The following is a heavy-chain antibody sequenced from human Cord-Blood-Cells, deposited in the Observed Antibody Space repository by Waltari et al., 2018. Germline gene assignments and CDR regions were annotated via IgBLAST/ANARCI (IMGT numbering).Heavy chain of an antibody. CDR3: AREDYRNAFDY. D-gene: IGHD4-4*01. V-gene: IGHV6-1*01. J-gene: IGHJ4*02. CDR2: TYYRSKWYN. CDR1: GDSVSSNRTH. Sequence: QVQLQQSGPGRGKPSQTLPLPCAIPGDSVSSNRTHWTWTRESPSRGLEWLGRTYYRSKWYNDYAVSVKSRITINPDTSKNQFSLQLNSGAPDDTAVYYCAREDYRNAFDYWGQGTLVTVSS.